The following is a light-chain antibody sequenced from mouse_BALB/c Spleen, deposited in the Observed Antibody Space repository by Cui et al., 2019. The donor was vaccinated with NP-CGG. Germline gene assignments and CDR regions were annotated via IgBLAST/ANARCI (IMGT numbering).Light chain of an antibody. J-gene: IGLJ1*01. CDR3: ALWYSNHWV. Sequence: AVVTQESALTTAPGETVTLTCRSSTGAVTTSNYANWVQEEPDHLFTGLVGGTNNRAPGVPARFSGSLLGDKAALTITGTQTEDEAIYFCALWYSNHWVFGGGTKLTVL. CDR1: TGAVTTSNY. V-gene: IGLV1*01. CDR2: GTN.